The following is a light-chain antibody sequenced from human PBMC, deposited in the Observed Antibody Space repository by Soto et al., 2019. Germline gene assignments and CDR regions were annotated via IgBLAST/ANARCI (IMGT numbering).Light chain of an antibody. CDR2: GAS. J-gene: IGKJ1*01. V-gene: IGKV3-15*01. CDR3: QQYNNWPKT. CDR1: QSVSSN. Sequence: EIVMTQSPATLSVSPGERATLSCRASQSVSSNFAWYQQKPGQAPRLLIYGASPRAPGIPARFSGSGSGTDFTLTLSSLQSEDFAVYYCQQYNNWPKTFGQGPQVQIK.